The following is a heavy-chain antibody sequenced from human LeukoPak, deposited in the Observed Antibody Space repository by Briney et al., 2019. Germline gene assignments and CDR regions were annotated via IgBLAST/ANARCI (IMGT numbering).Heavy chain of an antibody. D-gene: IGHD3-22*01. CDR2: ISSSGSTI. V-gene: IGHV3-11*04. CDR1: GFTFSDYY. CDR3: ARDLGDYYDSSGYYPLDY. J-gene: IGHJ4*02. Sequence: PGGSLRLSCAASGFTFSDYYMSWIRQAPGEGLEWVSYISSSGSTIYYADSVKGRFTISRDNAKNSLYLQMNSLRAEDTAVYYCARDLGDYYDSSGYYPLDYWGQGTLVTVSS.